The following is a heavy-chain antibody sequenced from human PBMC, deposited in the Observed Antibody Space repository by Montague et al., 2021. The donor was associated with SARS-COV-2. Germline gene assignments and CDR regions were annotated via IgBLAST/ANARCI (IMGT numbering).Heavy chain of an antibody. J-gene: IGHJ3*02. CDR2: IYDGGAV. CDR3: VRDRPYGGPRGAYDI. V-gene: IGHV4-59*01. Sequence: SETLFLTCTVSGGSITGYYWSWLRRSPGKGLEWIAYIYDGGAVNYNPSLGSRVTISTDTSKNQLSLKVNSVTAADTAVYYCVRDRPYGGPRGAYDIWGQGTVVTVSS. D-gene: IGHD4-23*01. CDR1: GGSITGYY.